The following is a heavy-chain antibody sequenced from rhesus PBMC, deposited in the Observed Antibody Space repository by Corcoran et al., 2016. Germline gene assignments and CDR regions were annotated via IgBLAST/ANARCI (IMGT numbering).Heavy chain of an antibody. Sequence: EVQLVESGGGLVQPGGSLRLSCAASGFTFSNYWMSWVRQAPGKGLDWVGRIKNKEDGEKAAYAESVKGRFTISRDDSKNTLYLQMNSLKTEDTAVYYCTRMYCTSTTCYAYYFDYWGQGVLVTVSS. J-gene: IGHJ4*01. CDR2: IKNKEDGEKA. CDR3: TRMYCTSTTCYAYYFDY. CDR1: GFTFSNYW. V-gene: IGHV3-16*01. D-gene: IGHD2-2*01.